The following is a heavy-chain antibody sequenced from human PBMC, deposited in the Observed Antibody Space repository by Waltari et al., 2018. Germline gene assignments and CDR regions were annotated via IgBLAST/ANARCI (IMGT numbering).Heavy chain of an antibody. D-gene: IGHD5-12*01. CDR3: AREVEMATIGNFDY. V-gene: IGHV1-2*06. CDR2: INPNSGGT. CDR1: GYTLNGYY. J-gene: IGHJ4*02. Sequence: QVQLVQSGAEVKKPGASVKVSCKASGYTLNGYYKHSVRQAPGQGLEWMGRINPNSGGTNYAQKFQGRVTMTRDTSISTAYMELSRLRSDDTAVYYCAREVEMATIGNFDYWGQGTLVTVSS.